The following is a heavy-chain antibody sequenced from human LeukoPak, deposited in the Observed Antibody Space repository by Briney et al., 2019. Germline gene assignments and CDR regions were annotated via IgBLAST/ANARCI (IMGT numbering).Heavy chain of an antibody. D-gene: IGHD6-13*01. V-gene: IGHV4-34*01. CDR3: ARGRYLTTGGGAAAGFLDY. CDR1: GGSFSGYY. J-gene: IGHJ4*02. Sequence: PSETLSLTCGVDGGSFSGYYWNWIRQPPGKGLESIGEINHSGSTNSNPSLKRRVTISVDTSQNQCSVRLNSVTAADTAVYYCARGRYLTTGGGAAAGFLDYWGQGTLVTVSS. CDR2: INHSGST.